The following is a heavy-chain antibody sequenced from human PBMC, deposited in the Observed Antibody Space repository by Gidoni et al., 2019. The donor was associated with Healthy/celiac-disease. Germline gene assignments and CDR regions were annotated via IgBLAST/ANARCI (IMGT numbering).Heavy chain of an antibody. Sequence: DVQLVESGGGLVQPGGSLRLPCAASGFTVSSSWMSWVRQARGRGLEGVANREQVGSEKYYGYSVKGRFTISRNNAKNSLYLQMNSLRAEDTAVYYCARCPYYYDSSGYYYFDYWGQGTLVTVSS. D-gene: IGHD3-22*01. CDR2: REQVGSEK. J-gene: IGHJ4*02. CDR3: ARCPYYYDSSGYYYFDY. CDR1: GFTVSSSW. V-gene: IGHV3-7*01.